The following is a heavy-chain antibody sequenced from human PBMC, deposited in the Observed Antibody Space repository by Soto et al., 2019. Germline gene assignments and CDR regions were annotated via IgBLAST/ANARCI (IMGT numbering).Heavy chain of an antibody. V-gene: IGHV1-8*01. J-gene: IGHJ6*02. D-gene: IGHD3-3*01. CDR3: ARGDTIFGVVPTYGMDV. Sequence: PSVKVSCKASGYTFTSYDINWVRQATGQGLEWMRWMNPNSGNTGYAQKFQGRVTMTRNTSISTAYMELSSLRSEDTAVYYCARGDTIFGVVPTYGMDVWGQGTTVTVSS. CDR2: MNPNSGNT. CDR1: GYTFTSYD.